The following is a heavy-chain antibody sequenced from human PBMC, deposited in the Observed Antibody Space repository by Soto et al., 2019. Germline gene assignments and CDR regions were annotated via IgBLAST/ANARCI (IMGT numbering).Heavy chain of an antibody. CDR1: GYTFTGYY. CDR2: INPNSGGP. J-gene: IGHJ3*02. V-gene: IGHV1-2*04. CDR3: SRKSSFDAFDI. D-gene: IGHD2-2*01. Sequence: ASVKVSCKASGYTFTGYYMHWVRQAPGQGLEWMGWINPNSGGPNYAQKFQGWVTMTRDTSISTAYMELSRLRSDDTAVYYCSRKSSFDAFDIWGQGTMVTVSS.